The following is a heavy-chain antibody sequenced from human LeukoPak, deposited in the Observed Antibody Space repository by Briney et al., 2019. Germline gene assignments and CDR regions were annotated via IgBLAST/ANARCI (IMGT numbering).Heavy chain of an antibody. V-gene: IGHV3-9*01. J-gene: IGHJ4*02. CDR2: ISWNSGSI. CDR3: AEDMAAIRRGPFDY. D-gene: IGHD2-2*02. CDR1: GFTFDDYA. Sequence: GGSLRLSCAASGFTFDDYAMHWVRQAPGKGLEWVSGISWNSGSIGYADSVKGRFTISRDNAKNSLYLQMNSLRAEDTALYYCAEDMAAIRRGPFDYWGQGTLVTVSS.